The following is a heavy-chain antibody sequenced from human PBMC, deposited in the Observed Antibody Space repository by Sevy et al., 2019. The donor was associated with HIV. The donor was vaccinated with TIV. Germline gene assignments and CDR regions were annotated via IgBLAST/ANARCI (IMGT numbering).Heavy chain of an antibody. Sequence: ASVKVSCKASGYTFTSYGISWVRQAPGQGLEWMGGISVYNGNTNYAQKLQGRVTMTTDTSTSTAYMELRSLRSDDTAVYYCARDRKYGDYSRIDYWGQGTLVTVSS. J-gene: IGHJ4*02. CDR1: GYTFTSYG. V-gene: IGHV1-18*01. D-gene: IGHD4-17*01. CDR3: ARDRKYGDYSRIDY. CDR2: ISVYNGNT.